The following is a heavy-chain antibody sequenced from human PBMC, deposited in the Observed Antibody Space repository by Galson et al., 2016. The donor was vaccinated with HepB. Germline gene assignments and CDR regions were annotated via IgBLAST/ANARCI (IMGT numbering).Heavy chain of an antibody. J-gene: IGHJ3*02. CDR1: GFIFSTYS. D-gene: IGHD6-19*01. V-gene: IGHV3-21*01. Sequence: SLRLSCAASGFIFSTYSMNWVRQAPGKGLEWVSSISSGSAYRYYADSVKGRFTISRDNAKQSMYLQMNSLRAKDTAVYYCGRMRYSIGWLDGFDIWGQGTMVTVSS. CDR2: ISSGSAYR. CDR3: GRMRYSIGWLDGFDI.